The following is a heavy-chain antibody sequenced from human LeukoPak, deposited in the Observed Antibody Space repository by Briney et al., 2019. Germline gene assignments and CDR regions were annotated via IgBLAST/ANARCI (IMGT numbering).Heavy chain of an antibody. Sequence: PGGSLRLSCAASGFTFSAYWMSWVRQVPGKGLEWVAFIKQDGSETYYVDSVRGRFTISRDNAKNSLYLQMNSLRAEDTAVYYCASRGHLSWFGALRHWSQGTLVTVSS. V-gene: IGHV3-7*01. CDR1: GFTFSAYW. D-gene: IGHD3-10*01. J-gene: IGHJ4*02. CDR3: ASRGHLSWFGALRH. CDR2: IKQDGSET.